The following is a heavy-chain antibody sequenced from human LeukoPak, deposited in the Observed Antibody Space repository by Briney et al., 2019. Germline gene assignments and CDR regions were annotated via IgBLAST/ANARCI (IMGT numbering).Heavy chain of an antibody. J-gene: IGHJ3*02. Sequence: GGSLRLSCAASGFTFSSYGMHWVRQAPGKGLEWVAFIRYDGSNKYYADSVKGRFTISRDNSKNTLYLQMNSLRAEDTAVYYCAKFGITGTTYAFDIWGQGTMVTVSS. V-gene: IGHV3-30*02. D-gene: IGHD1-7*01. CDR2: IRYDGSNK. CDR3: AKFGITGTTYAFDI. CDR1: GFTFSSYG.